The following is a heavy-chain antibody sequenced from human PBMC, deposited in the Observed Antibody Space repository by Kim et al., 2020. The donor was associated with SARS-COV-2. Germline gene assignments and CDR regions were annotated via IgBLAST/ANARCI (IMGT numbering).Heavy chain of an antibody. CDR1: GFTFSSYS. J-gene: IGHJ4*02. V-gene: IGHV3-21*04. CDR3: ARWFREAGTSPFDY. CDR2: ISSSSYI. D-gene: IGHD3-10*01. Sequence: GGSLRLSCAASGFTFSSYSMNWVRQAPGKGLEWVSSISSSSYIYYADSVKGRFTISRDNAKNSLYLQMNSLRAEDTAVYYCARWFREAGTSPFDYWGQGTLVTVSS.